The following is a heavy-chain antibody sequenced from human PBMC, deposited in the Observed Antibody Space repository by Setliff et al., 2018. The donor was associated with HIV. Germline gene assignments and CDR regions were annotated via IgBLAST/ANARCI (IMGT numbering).Heavy chain of an antibody. J-gene: IGHJ3*02. D-gene: IGHD3-3*01. CDR2: IYYSGST. CDR3: ARYYDFWSGFHAFGI. Sequence: SETLSLTCTVSGGSISSHYWSWIRQPPGKGLEWIGYIYYSGSTNNNPSLKSRVAISVDTSKNQFSLKLSSVTAADTAVYYCARYYDFWSGFHAFGIWGQGTMVTVSS. CDR1: GGSISSHY. V-gene: IGHV4-59*11.